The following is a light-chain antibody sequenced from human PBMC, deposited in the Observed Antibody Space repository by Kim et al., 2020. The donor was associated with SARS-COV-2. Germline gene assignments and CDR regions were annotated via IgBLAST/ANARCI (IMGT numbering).Light chain of an antibody. Sequence: ASVGDRVTITCRASQSISSWLAWYQQKPGKAPKLLIYDASNLESGVPSRFSGSGSWTEFTLTISSLQPDDFATYYCQQYNSYPLTFGGGTKVEIK. V-gene: IGKV1-5*01. CDR3: QQYNSYPLT. J-gene: IGKJ4*01. CDR1: QSISSW. CDR2: DAS.